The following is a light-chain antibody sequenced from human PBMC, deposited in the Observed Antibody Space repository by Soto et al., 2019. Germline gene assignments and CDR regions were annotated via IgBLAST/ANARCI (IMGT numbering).Light chain of an antibody. CDR1: SSDVGGYNY. J-gene: IGLJ3*02. CDR3: SSYTSSSTWV. Sequence: QSALTQPASVSGSPGQSITISCTGTSSDVGGYNYVSWYQQHPGKAPKLMICEVTNRPAGVSHSFSGAKSGNTASLTISGLQAEDDADYYCSSYTSSSTWVFGGGTKLTFL. CDR2: EVT. V-gene: IGLV2-14*01.